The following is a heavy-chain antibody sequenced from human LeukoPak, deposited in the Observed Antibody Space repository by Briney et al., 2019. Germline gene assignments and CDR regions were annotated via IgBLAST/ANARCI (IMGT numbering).Heavy chain of an antibody. D-gene: IGHD1-1*01. Sequence: SETLSLTCTVSGGSISSYYWSWIRQPPGKGLEWIGYIYYSGSTNYNPPLKSRVTISVDTSKNQFSLKLSSVTAADTAVYYCASTRGYRNAFDIWGQGTMVTVSS. V-gene: IGHV4-59*01. CDR1: GGSISSYY. CDR2: IYYSGST. J-gene: IGHJ3*02. CDR3: ASTRGYRNAFDI.